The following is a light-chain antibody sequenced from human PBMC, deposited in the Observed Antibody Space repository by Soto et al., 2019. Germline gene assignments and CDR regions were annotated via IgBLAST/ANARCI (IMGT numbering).Light chain of an antibody. CDR3: QQCNNWPRT. CDR2: DAS. Sequence: DIVMTQSPLSLLVTPGEPATLSCRASQSVSSYLAWYQQKPGQAPRLLIFDASNRATGIPARFSGSGSGTEFALTISSLQSEDFAVYYCQQCNNWPRTFGQGTKVDIK. J-gene: IGKJ1*01. V-gene: IGKV3D-15*01. CDR1: QSVSSY.